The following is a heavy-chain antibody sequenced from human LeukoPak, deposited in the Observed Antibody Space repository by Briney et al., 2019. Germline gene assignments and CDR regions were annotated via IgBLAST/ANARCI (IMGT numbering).Heavy chain of an antibody. CDR2: ISAYNGNT. V-gene: IGHV1-18*01. CDR3: ARLTNEYYDFWSGYYVDY. D-gene: IGHD3-3*01. CDR1: GYTFTSYG. Sequence: ASVKVSCKASGYTFTSYGISWVRPAPGQGLEWMGWISAYNGNTNYAQKLQGRVTMTTDTSTSTAYMELRSLRSDDTAVYYCARLTNEYYDFWSGYYVDYWGQGTLVTVSS. J-gene: IGHJ4*02.